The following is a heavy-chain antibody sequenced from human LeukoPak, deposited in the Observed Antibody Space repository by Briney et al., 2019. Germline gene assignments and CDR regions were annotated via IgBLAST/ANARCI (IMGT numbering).Heavy chain of an antibody. CDR2: ISYDGSNR. D-gene: IGHD3-3*01. CDR1: GFTFSSYG. J-gene: IGHJ4*02. CDR3: AKALYYDFWSGPDY. Sequence: SGGSLRLSCAASGFTFSSYGMRWVRQAPGKGLEWVAVISYDGSNRYYADSVKGRFTISRDNSKNTLYLQMNSLRAEDTAVYYCAKALYYDFWSGPDYWGQGTLVTVSS. V-gene: IGHV3-30*18.